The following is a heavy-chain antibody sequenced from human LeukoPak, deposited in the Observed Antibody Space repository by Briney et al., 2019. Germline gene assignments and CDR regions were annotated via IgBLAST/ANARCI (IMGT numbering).Heavy chain of an antibody. CDR2: INWSESSR. J-gene: IGHJ6*03. D-gene: IGHD6-25*01. Sequence: GGSLRLSCAGSGFTFDDHGMSWVRQTPGKGLEGVSGINWSESSRGYADSVKGRFTISRDNAKNSLYLQMNYLKGEDTALYHCARHSGPGFYNYYMDVWGKGTTVTISS. V-gene: IGHV3-20*01. CDR3: ARHSGPGFYNYYMDV. CDR1: GFTFDDHG.